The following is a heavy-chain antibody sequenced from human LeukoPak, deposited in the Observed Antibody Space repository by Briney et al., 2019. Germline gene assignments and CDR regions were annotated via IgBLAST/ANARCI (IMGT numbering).Heavy chain of an antibody. CDR2: IYHSGST. V-gene: IGHV4-38-2*01. CDR3: ARGTKYQLPYYFDY. J-gene: IGHJ4*02. CDR1: GYSISSGYY. Sequence: SETLSLICAVSGYSISSGYYWGWIRQPPGKGLEWIGSIYHSGSTNYNPSLKSRVTISVDTSKNQFSLKLSSVTAADTAVYYCARGTKYQLPYYFDYWGQGTLVTVSS. D-gene: IGHD2-2*01.